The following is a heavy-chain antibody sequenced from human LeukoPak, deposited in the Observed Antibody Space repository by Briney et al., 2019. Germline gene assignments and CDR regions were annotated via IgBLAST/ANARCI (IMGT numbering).Heavy chain of an antibody. J-gene: IGHJ4*02. D-gene: IGHD6-19*01. CDR3: TKEHSSGWPTIDC. CDR2: INRNGGAI. CDR1: GFTFAEYS. Sequence: GESLRLSCSASGFTFAEYSMHWVRQAPGKGLEWVSVINRNGGAIQYADSVKGRFIISRDNSKNSLYLQMNSLRTEDTALYYCTKEHSSGWPTIDCWGQGTLVTVSS. V-gene: IGHV3-43*01.